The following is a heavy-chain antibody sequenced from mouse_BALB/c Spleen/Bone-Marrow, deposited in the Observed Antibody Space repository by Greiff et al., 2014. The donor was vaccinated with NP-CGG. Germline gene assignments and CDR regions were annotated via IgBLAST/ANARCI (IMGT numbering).Heavy chain of an antibody. D-gene: IGHD1-1*01. CDR1: GFTFSSYA. CDR2: ISSGGSYT. CDR3: ARHITTVVADY. J-gene: IGHJ2*01. Sequence: VQLKESGGGLVKPGGSLKLSCAASGFTFSSYAMSWVRQTPEKRLEWVATISSGGSYTYYPDSVKGRFTISRDNAKNTLYLQMSSLRSEGTAMYYCARHITTVVADYWGQGTTLTVSS. V-gene: IGHV5-9-3*01.